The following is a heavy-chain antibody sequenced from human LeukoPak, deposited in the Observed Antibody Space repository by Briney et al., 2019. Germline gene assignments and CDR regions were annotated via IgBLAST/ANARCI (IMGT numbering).Heavy chain of an antibody. D-gene: IGHD5-24*01. Sequence: SETLSLTCTVSGGSISSYQWSWIRQPPGKGLEWIGYIYYSGSTNYNPSLKSRVTISVDTSKNQFSLKLSSVIAADTAVYYCAGQRDGYTSFMDYWGQGTLVTVSS. J-gene: IGHJ4*02. CDR2: IYYSGST. CDR1: GGSISSYQ. CDR3: AGQRDGYTSFMDY. V-gene: IGHV4-59*01.